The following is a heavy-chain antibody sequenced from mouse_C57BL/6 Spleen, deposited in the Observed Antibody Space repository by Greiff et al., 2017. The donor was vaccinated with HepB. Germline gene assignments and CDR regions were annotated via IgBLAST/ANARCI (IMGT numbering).Heavy chain of an antibody. CDR1: GYSITSGYY. CDR3: AREGSSGYRGY. CDR2: ISYDGSN. D-gene: IGHD3-2*02. V-gene: IGHV3-6*01. Sequence: EVQLVESGPGLVKPSQSLSLTCSVTGYSITSGYYWNWLRQFPGNKLEWTGYISYDGSNNYNPSLDNRISITRYTTKNQFFLKLNSVTTETTATYYSAREGSSGYRGYWGTGTTLTVSS. J-gene: IGHJ2*01.